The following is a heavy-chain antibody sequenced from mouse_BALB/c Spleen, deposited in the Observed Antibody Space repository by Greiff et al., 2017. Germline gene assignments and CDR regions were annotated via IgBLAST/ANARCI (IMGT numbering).Heavy chain of an antibody. CDR3: ARGGIVYSMDY. CDR1: GFTFSSYA. CDR2: ISSGGST. J-gene: IGHJ4*01. Sequence: EVMLVESGGGLVKPGGSLKLSCAASGFTFSSYAMSWVRQTPEKRLEWVASISSGGSTYYPDSVKGRFTISRDNARNILYLQMSSLRSEDTAMYYCARGGIVYSMDYWGQGTSVTVSS. V-gene: IGHV5-6-5*01.